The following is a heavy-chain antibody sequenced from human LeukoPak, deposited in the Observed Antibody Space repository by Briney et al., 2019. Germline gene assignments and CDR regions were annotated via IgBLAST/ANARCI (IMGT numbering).Heavy chain of an antibody. CDR2: IYYSGST. J-gene: IGHJ4*02. CDR1: GGSISSSSYY. D-gene: IGHD6-6*01. Sequence: SETLSLTCTVSGGSISSSSYYWGWIRQPPGKGLEWIGIIYYSGSTYYNPSLKSRVTISVDTSKNQFSLKLSSVTAADTAVYYCARMRASSSSPTLFDYWGQGTLVTVSS. V-gene: IGHV4-39*01. CDR3: ARMRASSSSPTLFDY.